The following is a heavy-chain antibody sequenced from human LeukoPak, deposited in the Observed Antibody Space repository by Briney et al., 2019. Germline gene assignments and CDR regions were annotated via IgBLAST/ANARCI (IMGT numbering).Heavy chain of an antibody. V-gene: IGHV4-59*12. CDR3: ARRALGAGTSFDY. D-gene: IGHD6-13*01. CDR2: IYYTGST. J-gene: IGHJ4*02. CDR1: GGSISSYY. Sequence: SETLSLTCNVSGGSISSYYWGWIRQSPGKGLEWLGYIYYTGSTTYNPSLKSRVTMSVDTSRNQLSLKLTSVTAADTAVYYCARRALGAGTSFDYWGQGTLVTVSS.